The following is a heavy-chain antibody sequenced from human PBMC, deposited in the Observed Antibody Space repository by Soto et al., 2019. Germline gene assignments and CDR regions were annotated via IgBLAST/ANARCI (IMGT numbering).Heavy chain of an antibody. CDR2: ISYDGSYE. CDR1: GFTFSNYV. J-gene: IGHJ4*02. Sequence: QVQLVESGGGVVQPGRSLRLSCAASGFTFSNYVMHWVRQAPGKGLEWVAVISYDGSYEYYADSVKGRFTISRDNSKNTLYLQMNSLRAEDTAVYYCAKDVLRYSDWSPFDYWGQGTLVTVSS. V-gene: IGHV3-30*18. D-gene: IGHD3-9*01. CDR3: AKDVLRYSDWSPFDY.